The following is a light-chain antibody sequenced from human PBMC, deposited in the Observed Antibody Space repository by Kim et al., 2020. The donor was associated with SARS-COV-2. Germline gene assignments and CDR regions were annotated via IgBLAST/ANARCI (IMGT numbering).Light chain of an antibody. Sequence: GERGTLSCRASQSVRSNYLDWYQKTVGQAPRLIIYGVSSRATGIPDRFSGSGSGTDLTITISRLEPEDFAVYYCQQYGGSTITFGQGTRLEIK. CDR1: QSVRSNY. J-gene: IGKJ5*01. CDR3: QQYGGSTIT. V-gene: IGKV3-20*01. CDR2: GVS.